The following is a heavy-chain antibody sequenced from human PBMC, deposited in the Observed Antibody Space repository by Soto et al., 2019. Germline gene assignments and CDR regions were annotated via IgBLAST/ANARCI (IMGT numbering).Heavy chain of an antibody. D-gene: IGHD3-22*01. Sequence: QVQLVQSGAAVKKPGSSVKVSCKASGGTFSSYAISWVRQAPGQGLEWMGGIIPIFGTANYAQKFQGRVTITADESTSTAYMVLGSVRCEDTAVYFCARDPGRVDSSGYYYRGSFDPWGQGTLVTVSS. V-gene: IGHV1-69*12. CDR2: IIPIFGTA. J-gene: IGHJ5*02. CDR3: ARDPGRVDSSGYYYRGSFDP. CDR1: GGTFSSYA.